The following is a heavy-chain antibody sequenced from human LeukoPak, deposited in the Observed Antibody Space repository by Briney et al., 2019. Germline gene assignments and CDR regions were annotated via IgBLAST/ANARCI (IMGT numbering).Heavy chain of an antibody. Sequence: GRSLRLSCAASGFTFSSYAMRWVRQAPGKGLEWVAVISYDGSNKYYADSVKGRFTISRDNSKNTLYLQMNSLRAEDTAVYYCARDLDAFDIWGQGTMVTVSS. V-gene: IGHV3-30-3*01. CDR1: GFTFSSYA. CDR2: ISYDGSNK. CDR3: ARDLDAFDI. J-gene: IGHJ3*02.